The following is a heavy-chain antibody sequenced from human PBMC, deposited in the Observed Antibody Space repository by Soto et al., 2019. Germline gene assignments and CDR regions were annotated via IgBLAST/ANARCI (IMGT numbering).Heavy chain of an antibody. CDR2: VYSGGST. Sequence: EVQLVESGGGLVQPGGSLRLSCAASGFTVSSNYMSWVRQAPGKGLEWVSLVYSGGSTYYADSVKGRFTIPRDNSKNTLYLQKNSLRAGETAVYYWARDGRYCSGWSRYYFYYYMDAWGKGTTGNVSS. J-gene: IGHJ6*03. CDR3: ARDGRYCSGWSRYYFYYYMDA. V-gene: IGHV3-66*01. CDR1: GFTVSSNY. D-gene: IGHD2-15*01.